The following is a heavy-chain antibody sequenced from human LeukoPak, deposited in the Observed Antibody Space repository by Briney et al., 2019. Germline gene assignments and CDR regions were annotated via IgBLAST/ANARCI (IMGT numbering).Heavy chain of an antibody. CDR3: ARRRWLQLRAFDY. CDR1: GFTFSNYE. Sequence: GGSLRLSCAASGFTFSNYEMNWVRQAPGKGLEWVSYISSSGSTIYYADSVKGRFTISRDNAKNSLYLQMNSLRAEDTAVYYCARRRWLQLRAFDYWGQGTLVTVSS. CDR2: ISSSGSTI. J-gene: IGHJ4*02. V-gene: IGHV3-48*03. D-gene: IGHD5-24*01.